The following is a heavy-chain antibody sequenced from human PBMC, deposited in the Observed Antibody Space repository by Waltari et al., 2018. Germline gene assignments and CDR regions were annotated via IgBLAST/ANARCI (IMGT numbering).Heavy chain of an antibody. Sequence: QVQLQQWGAGLLKPSETLSLTCAVYGGSFSGYYWSWIRPPPGKGLEWIGEINHSGSTNYNPSLKSRVTISVDTSKNQFSLKLSSVTAADTAVYYCASRRITIFGVVIKGYNWFDPWGQGTLVTVSS. J-gene: IGHJ5*02. CDR3: ASRRITIFGVVIKGYNWFDP. CDR1: GGSFSGYY. D-gene: IGHD3-3*01. V-gene: IGHV4-34*01. CDR2: INHSGST.